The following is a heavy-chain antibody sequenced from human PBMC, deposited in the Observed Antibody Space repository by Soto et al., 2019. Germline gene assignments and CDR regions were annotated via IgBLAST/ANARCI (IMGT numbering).Heavy chain of an antibody. V-gene: IGHV1-46*03. D-gene: IGHD3-16*01. CDR3: VSDGTATYTGFDY. J-gene: IGHJ4*02. Sequence: QVQLVQSGAEVKKPGASVHLSCKASGYTSINYCMYWVRQAPGQGLEWMGRINPSGDDITYAQNFQGRVTMTRDTSTGSFSMGLGSLRSEDTAVYYCVSDGTATYTGFDYWGQGTLVTVSS. CDR2: INPSGDDI. CDR1: GYTSINYC.